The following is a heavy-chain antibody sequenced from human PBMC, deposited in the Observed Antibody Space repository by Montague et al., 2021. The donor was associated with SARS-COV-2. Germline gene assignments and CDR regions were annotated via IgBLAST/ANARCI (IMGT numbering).Heavy chain of an antibody. CDR1: GGSMSSTY. J-gene: IGHJ6*02. CDR3: ARLTVNYGDLWGYYHGMDV. D-gene: IGHD4-17*01. Sequence: SETLSLTCSVSGGSMSSTYWSWVRQPPGKGLEWIGCIYYSGRAFYNPSLKSRVPISVDTSKNQFSLNLSSVTAADTAVYYCARLTVNYGDLWGYYHGMDVWGQGTTVTVSS. V-gene: IGHV4-59*08. CDR2: IYYSGRA.